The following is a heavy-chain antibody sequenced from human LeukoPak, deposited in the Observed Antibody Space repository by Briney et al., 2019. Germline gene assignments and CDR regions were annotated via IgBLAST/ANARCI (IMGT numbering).Heavy chain of an antibody. J-gene: IGHJ4*02. Sequence: KSSETLSLTCTVSGGSISSSSYYWGWIRQPPGKGLEWIGSIYYSGSTYYNPSLKSRVTISVDTSKNQFSLKLSSVTAADTAVYYCARLVIAAAAFDYWGQGTLVTVSS. CDR3: ARLVIAAAAFDY. V-gene: IGHV4-39*01. D-gene: IGHD6-13*01. CDR2: IYYSGST. CDR1: GGSISSSSYY.